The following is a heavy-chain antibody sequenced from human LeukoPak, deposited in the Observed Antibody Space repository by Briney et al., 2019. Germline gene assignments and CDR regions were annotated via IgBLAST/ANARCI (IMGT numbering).Heavy chain of an antibody. Sequence: GGSLRLSCAASGFAFSSYWMSWVRQAPGKGLEWVANIKQDGGEKYYVDSVKGRFTISRDNAKDSLFLQMNSLRVEDTAVYYCARLGGSYYTYWGQGTLVTVSS. CDR3: ARLGGSYYTY. J-gene: IGHJ4*02. CDR2: IKQDGGEK. D-gene: IGHD1-26*01. CDR1: GFAFSSYW. V-gene: IGHV3-7*01.